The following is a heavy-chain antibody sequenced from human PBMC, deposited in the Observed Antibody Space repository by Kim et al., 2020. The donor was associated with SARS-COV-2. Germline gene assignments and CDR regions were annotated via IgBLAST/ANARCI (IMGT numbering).Heavy chain of an antibody. CDR3: ARDGESSSHPFGY. V-gene: IGHV3-33*01. D-gene: IGHD2-2*01. Sequence: GGSLRLSCAASGFSFSSYGMHWVRQAPGKGLEWVAVIWYDGSDKYYADSVKGRFTISRDNSKNTVYLQMNSLRAEDTAVYYCARDGESSSHPFGYWGQGTLVTVSS. J-gene: IGHJ4*02. CDR2: IWYDGSDK. CDR1: GFSFSSYG.